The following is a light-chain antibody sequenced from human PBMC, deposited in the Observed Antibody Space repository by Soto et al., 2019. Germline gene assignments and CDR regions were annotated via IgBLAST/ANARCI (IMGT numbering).Light chain of an antibody. CDR1: QSITSTY. CDR3: QQYENWPQLT. J-gene: IGKJ4*01. CDR2: GAS. Sequence: EIVLTQSPGTLSLSPGERATLSCRASQSITSTYLAWYQQKPGQAPRLLIYGASSRAPGIPDRFSGSGSGTEFTLTISSLQSEDSAVYYCQQYENWPQLTFGGGTKVDI. V-gene: IGKV3-15*01.